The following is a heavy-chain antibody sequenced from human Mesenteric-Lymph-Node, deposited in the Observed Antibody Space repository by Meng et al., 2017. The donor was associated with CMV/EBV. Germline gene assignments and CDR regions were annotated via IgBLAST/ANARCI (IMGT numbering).Heavy chain of an antibody. D-gene: IGHD4-17*01. CDR1: GFTFSSYG. Sequence: GESLKISCAASGFTFSSYGMHWVRQAPGKGLEWVAFIRYDGSNKYYADSVKGRFTISRDTSKDTLYLHMNDLRPEDTAVYYCAKDPAHYGDYGAYYFDYWGQGTLVTVSS. CDR2: IRYDGSNK. CDR3: AKDPAHYGDYGAYYFDY. V-gene: IGHV3-30*02. J-gene: IGHJ4*02.